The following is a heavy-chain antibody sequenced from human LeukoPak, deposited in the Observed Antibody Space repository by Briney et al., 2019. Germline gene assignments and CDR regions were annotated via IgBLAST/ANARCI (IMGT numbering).Heavy chain of an antibody. J-gene: IGHJ5*02. CDR2: INYSGST. V-gene: IGHV4-34*01. CDR1: GESLSGYH. Sequence: SETLSLTCAVYGESLSGYHWSWIRQPPGNGLEWIGEINYSGSTNYNPSLKSRVTISLDTSKNQFSLKLSSVTAADTAIYYCARGNLEWAAGTRWFDPWGQGTLVTVSS. D-gene: IGHD6-13*01. CDR3: ARGNLEWAAGTRWFDP.